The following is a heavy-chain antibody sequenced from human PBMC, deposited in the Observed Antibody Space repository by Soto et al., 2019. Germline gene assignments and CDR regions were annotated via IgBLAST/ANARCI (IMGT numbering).Heavy chain of an antibody. V-gene: IGHV1-18*04. J-gene: IGHJ4*02. CDR2: TSAYNGNT. Sequence: ASEKVSCKASGYTFTSYGISWVRQAPGQGLEWMGWTSAYNGNTNYAQKLQGRGTMTTDTSTSTAYMELRSLRSDDTAVYYCARDLLVAAAGHGEGYWGQGTLVTVSS. CDR3: ARDLLVAAAGHGEGY. D-gene: IGHD6-13*01. CDR1: GYTFTSYG.